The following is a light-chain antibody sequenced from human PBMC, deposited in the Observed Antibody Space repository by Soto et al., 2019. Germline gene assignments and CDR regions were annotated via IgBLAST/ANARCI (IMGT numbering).Light chain of an antibody. CDR2: SAS. V-gene: IGKV1-39*01. Sequence: DIQVTQSPSSLSASLGDRVTVTCRASENIDTYLNWYQQRPGKVPSLLIYSASTLQSGVPSRFSGSGSGTDFTLTISSLQPDDSATYYCQQSYSLPLSFGGGTKVEIK. J-gene: IGKJ4*01. CDR1: ENIDTY. CDR3: QQSYSLPLS.